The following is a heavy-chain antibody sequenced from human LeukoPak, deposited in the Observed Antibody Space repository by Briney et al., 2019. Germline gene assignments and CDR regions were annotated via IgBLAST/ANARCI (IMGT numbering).Heavy chain of an antibody. CDR2: ISSNGGST. Sequence: GGSLRLSCAASGFTFSSYAMHWVRQAPGKGLEYVSAISSNGGSTYYANSVKGRFTISRDNSKNTLYLQMGSLRAEDMAVYYCARARVVVTAYFDYWGQGTLVTVSS. V-gene: IGHV3-64*01. CDR1: GFTFSSYA. D-gene: IGHD2-21*02. J-gene: IGHJ4*02. CDR3: ARARVVVTAYFDY.